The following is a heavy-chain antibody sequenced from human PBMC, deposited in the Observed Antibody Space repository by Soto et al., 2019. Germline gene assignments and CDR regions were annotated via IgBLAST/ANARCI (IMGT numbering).Heavy chain of an antibody. Sequence: SETLSLTCAVYGGSFSGYYWNWIRQPPGKGLEWIGEISQSGSTNYNPSLKGRVTISVDTSKNQFSLKLSSFTAADASVYYCARGRSLRPTFPFRPQLGRSCFDSWGTGTLVTVYS. CDR2: ISQSGST. CDR3: ARGRSLRPTFPFRPQLGRSCFDS. V-gene: IGHV4-34*01. CDR1: GGSFSGYY. J-gene: IGHJ5*01. D-gene: IGHD1-26*01.